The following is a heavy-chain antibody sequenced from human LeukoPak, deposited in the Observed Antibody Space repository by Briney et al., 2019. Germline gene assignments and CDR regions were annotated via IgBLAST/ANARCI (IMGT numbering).Heavy chain of an antibody. J-gene: IGHJ4*02. D-gene: IGHD5-18*01. V-gene: IGHV3-74*01. CDR1: GFTFTTYW. CDR3: AKVRGYSYGYFDY. Sequence: GGSLRLSCAASGFTFTTYWMHWVRQAPGKGLVWVSHINSDGSITSYADSVKGRFTISRDNAKNTLYLQMNSLGAEDTALYYCAKVRGYSYGYFDYWGQGTLVTVSS. CDR2: INSDGSIT.